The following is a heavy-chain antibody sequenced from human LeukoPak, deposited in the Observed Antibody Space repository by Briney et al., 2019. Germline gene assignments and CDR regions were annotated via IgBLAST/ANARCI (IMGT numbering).Heavy chain of an antibody. CDR2: ISYDGSNK. D-gene: IGHD1-26*01. V-gene: IGHV3-30*04. Sequence: GRSLRLSCAASGFTFSSYAMHWVRQAPGKGLEWVAVISYDGSNKYYADSVKGRFTISRDNSKNTLYLQMNSLRAEDTAVYYCARGVGARDYFDYWGQGTLVTVSS. CDR3: ARGVGARDYFDY. CDR1: GFTFSSYA. J-gene: IGHJ4*02.